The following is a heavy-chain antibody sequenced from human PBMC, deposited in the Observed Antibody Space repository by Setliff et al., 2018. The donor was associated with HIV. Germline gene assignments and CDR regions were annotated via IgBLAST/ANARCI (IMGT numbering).Heavy chain of an antibody. V-gene: IGHV3-23*01. CDR1: GFTFSSHA. Sequence: PGGSLRLSCAASGFTFSSHAMTWVRQAPGQGLEWVSIISGSGISTYYADSVKGRFTISRDNSKNTLYLQMNSLRAEDTAVYYCARDVSWRVRTYIDYWGQGALVTVSS. J-gene: IGHJ4*02. CDR3: ARDVSWRVRTYIDY. CDR2: ISGSGIST. D-gene: IGHD3-3*01.